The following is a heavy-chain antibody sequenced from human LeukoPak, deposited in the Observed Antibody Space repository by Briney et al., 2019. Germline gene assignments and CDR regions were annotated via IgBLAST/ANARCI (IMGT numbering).Heavy chain of an antibody. CDR1: GGSINSSSYY. CDR2: IFYSGNT. CDR3: ASGAYSYYYMDV. V-gene: IGHV4-39*07. J-gene: IGHJ6*03. D-gene: IGHD4-11*01. Sequence: SETLSLTCTVSGGSINSSSYYWGWIRQPPGKGLEWIGSIFYSGNTYDNPSLKSRVTISVDTSKNQFSLKLSSVIAADTAVYYCASGAYSYYYMDVWGKGTTVTISS.